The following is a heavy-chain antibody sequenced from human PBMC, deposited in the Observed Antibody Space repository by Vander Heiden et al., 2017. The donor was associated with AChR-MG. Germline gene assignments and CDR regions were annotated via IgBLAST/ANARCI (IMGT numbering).Heavy chain of an antibody. Sequence: EVQLVESGGGLVQPGGSLRLPCAAPGFTFSSYWMHWVRQAPGKGLVWVARINTDGGSTSYADSVKGRFTISRDNAKNTLYLQMNSLRAEDTALYYCARSSTVVPAAMRFWGQGTLLTVSS. CDR2: INTDGGST. V-gene: IGHV3-74*01. CDR3: ARSSTVVPAAMRF. J-gene: IGHJ4*02. CDR1: GFTFSSYW. D-gene: IGHD2-2*01.